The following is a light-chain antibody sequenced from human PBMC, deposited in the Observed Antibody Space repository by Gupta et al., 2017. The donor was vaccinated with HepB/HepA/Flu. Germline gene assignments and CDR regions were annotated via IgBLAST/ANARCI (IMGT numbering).Light chain of an antibody. V-gene: IGKV1-5*03. J-gene: IGKJ1*01. Sequence: DIQMSQSPSTLSASVGDRVTITCRASQTILTWLAWYQQKPGKAPRLLIYKASNLESGVPSRFSGSGSGTEFTLTISSLQPDDFAIYFCQQYDRSPGTFGLGTKVEIK. CDR1: QTILTW. CDR2: KAS. CDR3: QQYDRSPGT.